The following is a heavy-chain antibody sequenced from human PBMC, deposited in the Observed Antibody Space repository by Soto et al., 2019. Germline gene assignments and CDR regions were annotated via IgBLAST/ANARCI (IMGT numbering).Heavy chain of an antibody. J-gene: IGHJ6*02. V-gene: IGHV4-34*01. CDR2: INHSGSP. CDR3: GRARFSQWSKDYYGLDV. Sequence: SETLSLTCGLSGSLPVGSLSTYFWTWIRQPPGKRLEWIGEINHSGSPNYSPSLRGRVTISLDTSKKQFSLNLSSVTAADTAVSFCGRARFSQWSKDYYGLDVCGQGTTVTVCS. D-gene: IGHD3-3*01. CDR1: GSLPVGSLSTYF.